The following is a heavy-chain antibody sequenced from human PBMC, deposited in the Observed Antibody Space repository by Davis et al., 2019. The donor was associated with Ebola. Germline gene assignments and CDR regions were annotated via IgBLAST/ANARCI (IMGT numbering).Heavy chain of an antibody. CDR2: IGTAGDT. V-gene: IGHV3-13*01. D-gene: IGHD6-19*01. CDR3: ARVRWLVPEY. J-gene: IGHJ4*02. Sequence: PGGSLRLSCPASAFSLTSYDMHWVRQAPGKGLEWVSAIGTAGDTYYPASVRGRFTISRENAKNSLYLQMNSLRAEDTAVYYCARVRWLVPEYWGQGILVTVSS. CDR1: AFSLTSYD.